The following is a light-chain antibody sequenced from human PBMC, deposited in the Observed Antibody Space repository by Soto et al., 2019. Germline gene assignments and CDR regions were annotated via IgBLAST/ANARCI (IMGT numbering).Light chain of an antibody. V-gene: IGLV1-44*01. J-gene: IGLJ1*01. CDR2: SNN. CDR1: SSNIGSNT. CDR3: SSFTTSSTLV. Sequence: QSVLTQPPSASGTPGQRVTISCSGSSSNIGSNTVNWYQQLPGTAPKLLIYSNNQRPSGVPDRFSGSKSGTPASLAISGLQSEDEANYYCSSFTTSSTLVFGTGTKVTVL.